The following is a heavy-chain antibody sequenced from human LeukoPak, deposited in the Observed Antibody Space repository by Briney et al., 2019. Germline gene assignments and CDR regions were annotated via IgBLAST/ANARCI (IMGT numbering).Heavy chain of an antibody. Sequence: SETLSLTCTVSGGSISSSSYYWGWIRQPPGKGLEWIGSIYYSGSTYYNPSLKSRVTISVDTSKNQFSLKLSSVTAADTAVYYCARGTIRKFDPWGQGTLVTVSS. CDR3: ARGTIRKFDP. CDR2: IYYSGST. D-gene: IGHD5-12*01. J-gene: IGHJ5*02. V-gene: IGHV4-39*07. CDR1: GGSISSSSYY.